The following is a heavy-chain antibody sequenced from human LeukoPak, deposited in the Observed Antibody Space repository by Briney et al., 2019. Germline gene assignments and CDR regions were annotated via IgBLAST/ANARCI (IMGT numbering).Heavy chain of an antibody. V-gene: IGHV4-39*07. D-gene: IGHD2-2*01. Sequence: SETLSLTCTVSGGSISSSSYYWGWIRQPPGKGLEWIGSIYYSGSTYYNPSLKSRVTISVDTSKNQFSLKLSSVTAADTAVYYCARERRYCSSTSCSSPPLDYWGQGTLVTVSS. CDR3: ARERRYCSSTSCSSPPLDY. CDR1: GGSISSSSYY. J-gene: IGHJ4*02. CDR2: IYYSGST.